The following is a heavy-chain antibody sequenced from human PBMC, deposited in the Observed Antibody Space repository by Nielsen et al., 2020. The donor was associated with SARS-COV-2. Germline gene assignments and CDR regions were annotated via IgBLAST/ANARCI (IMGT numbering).Heavy chain of an antibody. D-gene: IGHD3-22*01. J-gene: IGHJ4*02. V-gene: IGHV3-11*05. CDR3: ARGGYYYDSSAFDY. CDR1: GFTFSDYW. CDR2: INTGSTYT. Sequence: GGSLRLSCAASGFTFSDYWMSWIRQAPGKGPEWLSYINTGSTYTNYADSVKGRFTISRDNSKNSLYLQMNSLRVEDTAIYYCARGGYYYDSSAFDYWGQGTLVTVSS.